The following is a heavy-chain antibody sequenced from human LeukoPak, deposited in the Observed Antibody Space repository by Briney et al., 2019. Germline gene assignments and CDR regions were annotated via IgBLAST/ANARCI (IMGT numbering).Heavy chain of an antibody. CDR3: ARGRGELLTFDY. D-gene: IGHD1-26*01. V-gene: IGHV4-34*01. CDR2: INHSGGT. CDR1: GGSFCGFR. J-gene: IGHJ4*02. Sequence: SETLSLTCAVSGGSFCGFRWHWIRQPPGKGPEWIGEINHSGGTTYNPSLKSRVTISVDTSKNQFSLKLSSVTAADTAVYYCARGRGELLTFDYWGQGTLVTVSS.